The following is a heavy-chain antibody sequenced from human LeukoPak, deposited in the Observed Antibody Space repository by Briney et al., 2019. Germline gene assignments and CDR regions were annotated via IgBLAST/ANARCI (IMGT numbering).Heavy chain of an antibody. CDR2: IYSGGST. CDR3: AKRGVVIRVILVGFHKEAYYDLS. D-gene: IGHD2-15*01. CDR1: GFTVSSNY. V-gene: IGHV3-66*04. Sequence: GGSLRLSCAASGFTVSSNYMSWVRQAPGKGLEWVSVIYSGGSTYYADSVKGRFTISRDNSKNTLYLQMNSLRAEDTAVYFCAKRGVVIRVILVGFHKEAYYDLSWGQGALITVSS. J-gene: IGHJ5*02.